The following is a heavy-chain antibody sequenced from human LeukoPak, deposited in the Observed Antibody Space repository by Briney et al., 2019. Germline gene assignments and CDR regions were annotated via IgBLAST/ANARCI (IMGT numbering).Heavy chain of an antibody. D-gene: IGHD2-8*01. CDR1: GGSFSGHY. V-gene: IGHV4-34*01. Sequence: SETLSLTCAVYGGSFSGHYWSWTRQPPGKGLEWIGEIHPSGSTSYNPSLKSRVTISVDTSKNQLSLKLSSVTAADTAVYYCARGNGLYYYYGMDVWGQGTTVTVSS. J-gene: IGHJ6*02. CDR3: ARGNGLYYYYGMDV. CDR2: IHPSGST.